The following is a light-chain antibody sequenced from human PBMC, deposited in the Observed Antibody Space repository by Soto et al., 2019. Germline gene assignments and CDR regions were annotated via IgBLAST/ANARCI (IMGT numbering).Light chain of an antibody. CDR1: QAVPNN. Sequence: DIHLTQSPSFLSASVGDRVTITCRPSQAVPNNMAWYQQKPGKPPKLLIYEESTLHSGVPSRFSGRKSGTQFTRTNDSLQPEDFSTYYCQQVKTYPRTFGGGTKVEIK. CDR2: EES. J-gene: IGKJ4*01. CDR3: QQVKTYPRT. V-gene: IGKV1-9*01.